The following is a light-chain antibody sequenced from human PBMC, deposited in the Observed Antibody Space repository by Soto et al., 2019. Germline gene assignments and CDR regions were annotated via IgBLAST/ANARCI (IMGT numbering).Light chain of an antibody. CDR1: SSVVGGYNY. CDR2: DVS. Sequence: QSVLTQPASVSGSPGQSITISCTGTSSVVGGYNYVSWYQQHPGKAPKLMIYDVSNRPSGVSNRFSGSKPGNTASLTISGLQAEDEADYYCSSYTSSTPYVFGTGTKVTVL. V-gene: IGLV2-14*01. J-gene: IGLJ1*01. CDR3: SSYTSSTPYV.